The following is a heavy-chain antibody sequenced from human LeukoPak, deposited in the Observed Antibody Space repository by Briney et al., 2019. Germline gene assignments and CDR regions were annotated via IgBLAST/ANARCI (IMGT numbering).Heavy chain of an antibody. CDR3: ARDSEGSSWLFLDAEYFQH. CDR1: GFTFSSYS. CDR2: ISSSSSTI. J-gene: IGHJ1*01. V-gene: IGHV3-48*04. Sequence: PGGSLRLSCAASGFTFSSYSMNWVRQAPGKGLEWVSYISSSSSTIYYADSVKGRFTISRDSAKNSLYLQMNSLRAEDTAVYYCARDSEGSSWLFLDAEYFQHWGQGTLVTVSS. D-gene: IGHD6-13*01.